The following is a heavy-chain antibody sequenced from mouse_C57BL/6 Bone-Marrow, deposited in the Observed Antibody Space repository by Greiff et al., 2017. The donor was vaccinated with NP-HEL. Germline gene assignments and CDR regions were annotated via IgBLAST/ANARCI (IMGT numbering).Heavy chain of an antibody. CDR2: INPNNGGT. V-gene: IGHV1-26*01. CDR1: GYTFTDYY. J-gene: IGHJ4*01. Sequence: VQLQQSGPELVKPGASVKISCKASGYTFTDYYMNWVKQSHGKSLEWIGDINPNNGGTSYNQKFKGKATLTVDKSSSTAYMELRSLTSEDSAVYYCARSYYGSSSHYYAMYYWGQGTSVTVSS. D-gene: IGHD1-1*01. CDR3: ARSYYGSSSHYYAMYY.